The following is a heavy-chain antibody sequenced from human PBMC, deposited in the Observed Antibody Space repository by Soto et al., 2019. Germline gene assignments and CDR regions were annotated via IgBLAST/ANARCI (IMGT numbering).Heavy chain of an antibody. CDR2: IHHSGST. CDR3: ARTNNGYRSGWYNWFDT. D-gene: IGHD6-19*01. J-gene: IGHJ5*02. CDR1: GDSIDSNHW. Sequence: QVQLHESGPGLVKPSGTLSLTCAVSGDSIDSNHWWSWVRQPPGKGLEWIGEIHHSGSTNYNPSLKNRVTTSVDKSKNQVALNLTSVTAADTAFYYCARTNNGYRSGWYNWFDTWGQGTLVTVSS. V-gene: IGHV4-4*02.